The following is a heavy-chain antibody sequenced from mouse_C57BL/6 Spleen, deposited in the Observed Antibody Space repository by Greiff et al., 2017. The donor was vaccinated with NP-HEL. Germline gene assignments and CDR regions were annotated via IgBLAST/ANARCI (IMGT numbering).Heavy chain of an antibody. D-gene: IGHD2-4*01. CDR1: CFTFNTYA. CDR3: VRALYYDYDGFAY. Sequence: EVQRVESGGGLVQPKGSLKLSCAASCFTFNTYAMPWVRQDPGKGLEWVARIRSKSSNCATYYADSVKDRFTISRDDSQSMRYLQMINLKTEYTAMYYCVRALYYDYDGFAYWGQGTLVTVSA. J-gene: IGHJ3*01. CDR2: IRSKSSNCAT. V-gene: IGHV10-3*01.